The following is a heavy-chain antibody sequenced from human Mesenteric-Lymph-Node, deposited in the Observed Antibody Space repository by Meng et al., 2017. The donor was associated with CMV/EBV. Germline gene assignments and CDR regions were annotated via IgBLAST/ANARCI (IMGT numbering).Heavy chain of an antibody. D-gene: IGHD3-9*01. Sequence: QVQLHQWGAGLLKLSVTLSVTCAVYGGSFSGYYWNWIRQSSEKGLEWIGEINHSGSTTYNPSFTSRIIISVDTSTNQISLNMSSVTAADTAVYYCARGSSYDILTGYFDYWGQGALVTVSS. CDR3: ARGSSYDILTGYFDY. CDR1: GGSFSGYY. CDR2: INHSGST. J-gene: IGHJ4*02. V-gene: IGHV4-34*01.